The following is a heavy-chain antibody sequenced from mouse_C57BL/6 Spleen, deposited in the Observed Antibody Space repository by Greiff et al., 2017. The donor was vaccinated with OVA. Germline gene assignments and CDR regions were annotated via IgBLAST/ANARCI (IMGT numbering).Heavy chain of an antibody. V-gene: IGHV1-54*01. CDR3: ARQAYYSNPFAY. J-gene: IGHJ3*01. Sequence: QVQLQQSGAELVRPGTSVKVSCKASGYAFTNYLIEWVKQRPGQGLEWIGVINPGSGGTNYNEKFKGKATLTADKSSSTAYMQLSSLTSEDSAVYFCARQAYYSNPFAYWGQGTLVTVSA. CDR2: INPGSGGT. CDR1: GYAFTNYL. D-gene: IGHD2-5*01.